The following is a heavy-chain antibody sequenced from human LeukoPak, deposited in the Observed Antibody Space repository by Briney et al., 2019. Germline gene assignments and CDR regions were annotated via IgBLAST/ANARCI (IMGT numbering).Heavy chain of an antibody. J-gene: IGHJ1*01. D-gene: IGHD3-22*01. CDR1: GGSISSSNW. V-gene: IGHV4-4*02. CDR3: AKDTDSPSSGFYTV. Sequence: SETLSLTCAVSGGSISSSNWWSWVRQPPGKGLEWIGEIYHSGSTNYNPSLKSRVTISVDTSKNQFSLKLSSVTAADTAVYFCAKDTDSPSSGFYTVWGQGTRVTVSS. CDR2: IYHSGST.